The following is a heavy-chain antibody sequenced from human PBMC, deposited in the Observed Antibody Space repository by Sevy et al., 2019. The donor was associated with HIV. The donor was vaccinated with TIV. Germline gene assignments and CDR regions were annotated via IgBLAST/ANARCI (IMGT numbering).Heavy chain of an antibody. CDR1: GFSFSTYW. Sequence: GGSLRLSCAASGFSFSTYWMHWVRQAPGKGLEWVANIKQDESGKYYVASVKGRFTISRDNAKKSVYLEMNSLRPEDTAIYYCAKGNSGSFDYWGQGTLVTVSS. D-gene: IGHD3-22*01. J-gene: IGHJ4*02. V-gene: IGHV3-7*01. CDR2: IKQDESGK. CDR3: AKGNSGSFDY.